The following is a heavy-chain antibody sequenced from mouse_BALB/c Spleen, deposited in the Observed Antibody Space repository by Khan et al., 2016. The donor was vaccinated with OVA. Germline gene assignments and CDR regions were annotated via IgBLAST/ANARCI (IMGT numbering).Heavy chain of an antibody. V-gene: IGHV1S81*02. CDR1: GYTFTSYY. D-gene: IGHD1-1*02. CDR2: INPSNGGT. J-gene: IGHJ3*01. CDR3: TRSGYGAFAY. Sequence: QVQLKESGAELVKPGASVRLSCKASGYTFTSYYLYWVKQRPGHGLEWIGDINPSNGGTNFNENFKTKATLTVDKSSSKAYMQLSSLTSEDSAVYYCTRSGYGAFAYWGQVTLVTVSA.